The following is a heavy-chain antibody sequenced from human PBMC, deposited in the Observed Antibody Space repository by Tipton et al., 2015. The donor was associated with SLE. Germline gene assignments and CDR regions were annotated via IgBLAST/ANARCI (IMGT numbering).Heavy chain of an antibody. V-gene: IGHV4-39*01. J-gene: IGHJ5*02. D-gene: IGHD3-10*01. CDR1: DGSITSSSYF. Sequence: TLSLTCTVSDGSITSSSYFWDWIRQPPGQGLAWIGSISYSGNTYYNSSLKSRVTLSVDTPKNQFSLKLKSVSAADTAVYYCVRRPRHYDSGSSESWGQGTLVTVSS. CDR2: ISYSGNT. CDR3: VRRPRHYDSGSSES.